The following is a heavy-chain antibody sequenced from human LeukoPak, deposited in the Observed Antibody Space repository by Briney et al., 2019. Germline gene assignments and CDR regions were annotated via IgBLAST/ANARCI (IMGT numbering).Heavy chain of an antibody. D-gene: IGHD6-13*01. CDR3: ARGTSSSWPRPYAEYFQH. Sequence: ASVKVSCEVSGYTLTELSMHWVRQAPGKGLEWMGGFDPEDGKTIYAQMFQGRVTMTRDTSTSTVYMELSSLRSEDTAVYYCARGTSSSWPRPYAEYFQHWGQGTLVTVSS. J-gene: IGHJ1*01. CDR1: GYTLTELS. CDR2: FDPEDGKT. V-gene: IGHV1-24*01.